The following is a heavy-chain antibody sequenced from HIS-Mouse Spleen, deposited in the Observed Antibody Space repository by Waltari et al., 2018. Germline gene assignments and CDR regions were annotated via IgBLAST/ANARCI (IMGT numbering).Heavy chain of an antibody. V-gene: IGHV4-4*07. CDR3: ARDFHDFWSGYYGGDKKHDAFDI. J-gene: IGHJ3*02. CDR1: GGSISSYY. Sequence: QVQLQESGPGLVKPSETLSLTCTVSGGSISSYYWSWIRQPAGKGLEWIGRIYTSGRTNYHPSLKSRGTMSVDTSKNQFSRKLSSVTAADTAVYYCARDFHDFWSGYYGGDKKHDAFDIWGQGTMVTVSS. D-gene: IGHD3-3*01. CDR2: IYTSGRT.